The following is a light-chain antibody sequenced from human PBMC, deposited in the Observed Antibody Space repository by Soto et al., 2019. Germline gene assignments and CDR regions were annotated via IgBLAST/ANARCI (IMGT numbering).Light chain of an antibody. Sequence: EIVMSQSPATLSVSPGERATLSCRASQSVSRNLAWYQQKPGQAPRLLIYDASTRATGIPARFSGSGSGTEFTLTLSSLQSEDFAVYYCQQYNNWPPYTFGQGTKLEIK. CDR2: DAS. CDR3: QQYNNWPPYT. V-gene: IGKV3-15*01. J-gene: IGKJ2*01. CDR1: QSVSRN.